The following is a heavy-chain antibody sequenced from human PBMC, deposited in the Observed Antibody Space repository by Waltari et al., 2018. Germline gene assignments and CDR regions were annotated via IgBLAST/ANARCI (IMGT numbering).Heavy chain of an antibody. CDR3: ARNRRYCANGVCYRNWYFDL. Sequence: QVQLQQWGAGLLKPSETLSLTCAVYGGSFSGYYWSWIRQPPGKGLEWIGEINHSGSTNYNPSLKSRVTISVDTSKNQFSLKLSSVTAADTAVYYCARNRRYCANGVCYRNWYFDLWGRGTLVTVSS. D-gene: IGHD2-8*01. J-gene: IGHJ2*01. CDR2: INHSGST. V-gene: IGHV4-34*01. CDR1: GGSFSGYY.